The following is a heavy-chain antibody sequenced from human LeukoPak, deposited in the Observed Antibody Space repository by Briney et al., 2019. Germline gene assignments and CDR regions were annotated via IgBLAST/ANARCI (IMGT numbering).Heavy chain of an antibody. V-gene: IGHV3-11*01. J-gene: IGHJ4*02. D-gene: IGHD2-2*01. Sequence: GGSLRLSCAASGFTFSDYYMSWIRQAPGKGLEWVAYIGSSGSTIYYADSVKGRLTISRDNAKKSLYLQMNSLRAEDTAVYYCARGARPVAMRNYFDYWGQGTLVTVSS. CDR2: IGSSGSTI. CDR1: GFTFSDYY. CDR3: ARGARPVAMRNYFDY.